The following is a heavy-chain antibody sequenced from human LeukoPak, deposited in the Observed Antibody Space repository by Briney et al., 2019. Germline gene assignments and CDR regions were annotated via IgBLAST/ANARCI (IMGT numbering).Heavy chain of an antibody. V-gene: IGHV1-69*04. CDR2: IIPILGIA. CDR1: GYTFTSYA. CDR3: ARADRAAAADY. Sequence: SVKVSCKASGYTFTSYAISWVRQAPGQGLEWMGRIIPILGIANYAQKFQGRVTITADKSTSTAYMELSSLRSEDTAVYYCARADRAAAADYWGQGTLVTVSS. J-gene: IGHJ4*02. D-gene: IGHD6-13*01.